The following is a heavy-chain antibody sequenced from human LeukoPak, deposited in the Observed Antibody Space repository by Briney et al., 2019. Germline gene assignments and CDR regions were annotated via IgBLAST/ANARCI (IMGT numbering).Heavy chain of an antibody. D-gene: IGHD6-19*01. CDR2: IYTSGST. CDR3: ARRTGWYYFDY. V-gene: IGHV4-61*02. Sequence: PSETLSLTCTVSGGSISSGSYYWSWIRQPAGKGLEWIGRIYTSGSTNYNPSLKSRVTISVDTSKNQFSLKLSSVTAADTAVYYCARRTGWYYFDYWGQGTLVTVSS. CDR1: GGSISSGSYY. J-gene: IGHJ4*02.